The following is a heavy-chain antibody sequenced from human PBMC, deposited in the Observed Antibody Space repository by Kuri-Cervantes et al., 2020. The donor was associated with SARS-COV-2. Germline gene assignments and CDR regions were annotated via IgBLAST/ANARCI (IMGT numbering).Heavy chain of an antibody. J-gene: IGHJ4*02. CDR3: ARDFAFGGVIMY. Sequence: GGSLRLSCEVSGFLFSASAIHWVRQAPGKGLEWISSISGSSSLRYYADSVRGRFTISRDNAKNSLFLQMSSLRVEDTAVYYCARDFAFGGVIMYWGQGTLVTVSS. D-gene: IGHD3-16*02. CDR2: ISGSSSLR. CDR1: GFLFSASA. V-gene: IGHV3-21*06.